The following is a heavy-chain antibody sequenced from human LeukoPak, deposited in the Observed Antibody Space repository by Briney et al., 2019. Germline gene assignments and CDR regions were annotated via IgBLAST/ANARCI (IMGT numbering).Heavy chain of an antibody. D-gene: IGHD2-2*02. CDR2: INSNSGAT. CDR3: AREYCSGTDCYKAFDI. V-gene: IGHV1-2*04. J-gene: IGHJ3*02. CDR1: GYTFTGYY. Sequence: ASVKVSCKASGYTFTGYYMRWVRQAPGQGLEWMGWINSNSGATTYAQKFQGWVTMTRDTSISTAYMELNRLRSDDTAVYYCAREYCSGTDCYKAFDIWGQGTMVTVSS.